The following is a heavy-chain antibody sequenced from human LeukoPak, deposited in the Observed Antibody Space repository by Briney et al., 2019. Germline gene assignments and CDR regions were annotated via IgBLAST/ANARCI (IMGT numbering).Heavy chain of an antibody. CDR1: EGTLSGYF. V-gene: IGHV4-34*01. J-gene: IGHJ4*02. Sequence: SETLSLTCAVYEGTLSGYFWTWVRQPPGKGLEWIGEISIAGEINYNPSLRSRVTISLDTSKNQFSLKLSSVTAADTAVYFCARGGLYYDFWSGYFDYWGQGTLVPVSS. CDR3: ARGGLYYDFWSGYFDY. D-gene: IGHD3-3*01. CDR2: ISIAGEI.